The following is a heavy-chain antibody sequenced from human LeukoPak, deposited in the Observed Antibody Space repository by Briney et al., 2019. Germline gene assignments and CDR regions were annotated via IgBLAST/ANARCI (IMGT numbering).Heavy chain of an antibody. D-gene: IGHD2-21*02. J-gene: IGHJ5*02. V-gene: IGHV4-61*02. Sequence: SQTLSLTCTVSGGSISSGSYYWSWIRQPAGKGLEWIGRIYTSGSTNYNPSLKSRVTISVDTSKNQLSLKLSSVTAADTAVYYCARERTYCGGDCYGWFDPWGQGTLVTVSS. CDR3: ARERTYCGGDCYGWFDP. CDR2: IYTSGST. CDR1: GGSISSGSYY.